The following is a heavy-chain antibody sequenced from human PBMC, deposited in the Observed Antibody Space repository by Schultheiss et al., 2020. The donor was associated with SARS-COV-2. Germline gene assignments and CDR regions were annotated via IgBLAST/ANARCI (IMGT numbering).Heavy chain of an antibody. D-gene: IGHD4-17*01. Sequence: GGSLRLSCAASGFTFSSYGMHWVRQAPGKGLEWVAVIWYDGSNKYYADSVKGRFTISRDNSKNTLYLQMNSLRAEDTAVYYCAKDRYGDYGPYYFDYWGQGTLVTVSS. CDR3: AKDRYGDYGPYYFDY. CDR1: GFTFSSYG. V-gene: IGHV3-33*06. J-gene: IGHJ4*02. CDR2: IWYDGSNK.